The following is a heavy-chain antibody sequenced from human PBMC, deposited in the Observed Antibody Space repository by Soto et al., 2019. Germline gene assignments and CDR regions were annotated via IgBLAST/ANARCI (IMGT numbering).Heavy chain of an antibody. D-gene: IGHD3-22*01. J-gene: IGHJ4*02. CDR2: ISINGGRT. V-gene: IGHV3-64D*06. CDR1: GFPFSTYA. CDR3: VKGEYYYDSSGYYPFDY. Sequence: SLRLSCAASGFPFSTYAMHWVRQAPGQGLEYVSSISINGGRTHYADSVKGRFTISRDNSKNTQYLQMSSLRADDTALYYCVKGEYYYDSSGYYPFDYWGQGTLVTVSS.